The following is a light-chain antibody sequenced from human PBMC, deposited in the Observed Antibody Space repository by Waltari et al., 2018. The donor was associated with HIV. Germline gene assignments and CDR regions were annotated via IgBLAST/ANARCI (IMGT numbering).Light chain of an antibody. Sequence: QSLLTQSPAASGTPGHRVSFSFSATRSTIGIYSVYWYQQLPATAPKLLMYRNDERPSGVPDRFSGSKSGTSASLAISGLRSEDEADYYCAAWDDSLSAWVFGGVTKLTVL. CDR2: RND. CDR1: RSTIGIYS. V-gene: IGLV1-47*01. CDR3: AAWDDSLSAWV. J-gene: IGLJ3*02.